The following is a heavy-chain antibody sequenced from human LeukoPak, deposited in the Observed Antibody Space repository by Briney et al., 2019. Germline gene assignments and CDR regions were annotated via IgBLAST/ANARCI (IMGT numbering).Heavy chain of an antibody. V-gene: IGHV4-30-2*01. J-gene: IGHJ4*02. D-gene: IGHD3-22*01. CDR1: GGSISSGGYS. CDR3: ASSRDYYDSSGYYYVNDY. CDR2: IYHSGST. Sequence: ASQTLSLTCAVSGGSISSGGYSWSWIRQPPGKGLEWIGYIYHSGSTYYNPSLKSRVTISVDRSKNQFSLKLSSVTAADTAVYYCASSRDYYDSSGYYYVNDYWGQGTLATVSS.